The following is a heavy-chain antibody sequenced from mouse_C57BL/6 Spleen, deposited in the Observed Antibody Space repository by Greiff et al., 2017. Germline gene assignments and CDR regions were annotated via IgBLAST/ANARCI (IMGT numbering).Heavy chain of an antibody. Sequence: EVQGVESGGGLVKPGGSLKLSCAASGFTFSSYAMSWVRQTPEKRLEWVATISDGGSYTYYPDNVKGRFTISRDNAKNNLYLQMSHLKSEDTAMYYCARGGYDGGFAYWGQGTLVTVSA. D-gene: IGHD2-2*01. V-gene: IGHV5-4*01. CDR3: ARGGYDGGFAY. CDR2: ISDGGSYT. J-gene: IGHJ3*01. CDR1: GFTFSSYA.